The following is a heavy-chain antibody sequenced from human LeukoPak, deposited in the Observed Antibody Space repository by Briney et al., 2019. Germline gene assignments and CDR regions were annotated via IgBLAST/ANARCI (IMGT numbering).Heavy chain of an antibody. D-gene: IGHD6-13*01. J-gene: IGHJ6*02. CDR1: GFTFSSYW. CDR2: IKQDGSEK. V-gene: IGHV3-7*01. CDR3: ARLPAGTEDFYFYGMDV. Sequence: PGGSLRLSCAASGFTFSSYWMSWVRQAPGMGLEWVANIKQDGSEKCYVGSVKGRFTISRDNAKNSLYLQMNSLRAEDTALYYCARLPAGTEDFYFYGMDVWGQGTTVTVSS.